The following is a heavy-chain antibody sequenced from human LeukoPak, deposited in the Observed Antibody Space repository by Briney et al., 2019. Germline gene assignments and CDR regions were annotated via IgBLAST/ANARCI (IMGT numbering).Heavy chain of an antibody. CDR2: IYTSGST. J-gene: IGHJ3*02. CDR1: GGSISSYY. D-gene: IGHD2-2*01. V-gene: IGHV4-4*07. CDR3: ARAAGYCSSTSCYGGDAFDI. Sequence: KASETLSLTCTVSGGSISSYYWSWIRQPAGKGLEWIGRIYTSGSTNYNPSLKSRVTMSVDTSKNQFSLKLSSVTAADTAVYYCARAAGYCSSTSCYGGDAFDIWGQGTMVTVSS.